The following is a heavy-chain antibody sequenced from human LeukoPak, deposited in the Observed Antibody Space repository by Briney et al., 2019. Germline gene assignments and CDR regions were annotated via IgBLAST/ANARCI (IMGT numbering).Heavy chain of an antibody. V-gene: IGHV3-23*01. Sequence: GGALRVSRAASVCTFSRFGLSWLRQAPGRGVEGVSAINYTGGTAYYADSAKGRCTLSRDNSKKPLYLQTKTLGGQGTGIYLSAKNGDRGAYCSGGTCYPYYYYNMDVWGKGTTVTISS. J-gene: IGHJ6*03. CDR1: VCTFSRFG. CDR2: INYTGGTA. CDR3: AKNGDRGAYCSGGTCYPYYYYNMDV. D-gene: IGHD2-15*01.